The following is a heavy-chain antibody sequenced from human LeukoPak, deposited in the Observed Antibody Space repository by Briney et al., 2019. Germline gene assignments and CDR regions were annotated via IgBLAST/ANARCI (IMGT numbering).Heavy chain of an antibody. CDR2: ISYDGIEK. D-gene: IGHD2-15*01. V-gene: IGHV3-30-3*01. J-gene: IGHJ4*02. Sequence: PGGSLRLSCVASGFTFRNYAMHWVRQAPGRGLEWVAVISYDGIEKYYADSVKGRFTISRDNSKNTLYLQMNSLRAEDTALYYCAKDFSVVSYWGQGTLVTVSS. CDR3: AKDFSVVSY. CDR1: GFTFRNYA.